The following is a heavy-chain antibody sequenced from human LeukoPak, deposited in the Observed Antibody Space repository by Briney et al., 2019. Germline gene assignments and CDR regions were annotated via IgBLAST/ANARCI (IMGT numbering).Heavy chain of an antibody. J-gene: IGHJ6*02. CDR2: ISSGGEST. D-gene: IGHD3-3*01. Sequence: GGSPRLSCAASGFTFGDYYMSWIRQAPGMGLEWVSYISSGGESTYYADSVEGRFTISRDNAENSLYLQMDSLRAEDTAVYYCARAGLYDFWSASIQTYDYYYYGMDVWGQGTTVTVSS. V-gene: IGHV3-11*01. CDR3: ARAGLYDFWSASIQTYDYYYYGMDV. CDR1: GFTFGDYY.